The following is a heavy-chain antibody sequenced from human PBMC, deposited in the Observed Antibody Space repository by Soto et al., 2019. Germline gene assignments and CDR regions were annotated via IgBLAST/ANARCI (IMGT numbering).Heavy chain of an antibody. CDR2: IYYSGST. Sequence: SETLSLTCTVSGGSISSYYWSWIRQPPGKGLEWIGYIYYSGSTKYNSSLKSRVTISVDSSNNQFSLKISSVTAADTAVYYCARVLGGHSSSRWFESWGQGTLVTVSS. J-gene: IGHJ5*01. V-gene: IGHV4-59*01. CDR1: GGSISSYY. CDR3: ARVLGGHSSSRWFES. D-gene: IGHD6-19*01.